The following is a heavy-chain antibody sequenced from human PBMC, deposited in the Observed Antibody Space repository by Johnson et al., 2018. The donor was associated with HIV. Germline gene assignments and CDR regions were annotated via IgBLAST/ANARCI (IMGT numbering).Heavy chain of an antibody. D-gene: IGHD3-16*02. J-gene: IGHJ3*01. CDR3: ARDYRGRTVDAFDV. V-gene: IGHV3-20*04. CDR1: GFTFSSYA. CDR2: INWNGGST. Sequence: VQLVESGGGLVQPGGSLRLSCAASGFTFSSYAMHWVRQAPGKGLEWVSGINWNGGSTGYADSVKGRFTISRDNAKNSLYLQMNSLRAGDAAVYYCARDYRGRTVDAFDVWGQGTLVIVSS.